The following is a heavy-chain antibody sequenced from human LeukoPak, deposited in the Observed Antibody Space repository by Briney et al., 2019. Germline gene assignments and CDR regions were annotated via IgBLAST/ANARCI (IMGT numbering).Heavy chain of an antibody. CDR1: ARSISSYY. J-gene: IGHJ2*01. D-gene: IGHD4-23*01. CDR3: ASTVVTPWWFFDL. Sequence: SGTLSLTCTLAARSISSYYWSWIRQPPGKGLEWLGYIYYSGSTDYNPSLKSRVTISVDTSKNQFSLKLSSVTVAETVVYYCASTVVTPWWFFDLWGRGTLVTVSS. V-gene: IGHV4-59*01. CDR2: IYYSGST.